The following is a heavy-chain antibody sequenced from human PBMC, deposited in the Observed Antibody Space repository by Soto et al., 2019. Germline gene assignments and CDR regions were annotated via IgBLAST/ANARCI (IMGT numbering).Heavy chain of an antibody. Sequence: QVQLQESGPGLVKPSGTLSLTCAVSSGSISSSNWWSWVRQPPGKGLEWIGGIYHSGSTNYNPSLKSRVTISVDKSKNQFSLKLSSVTAADTAVYYCAREVEAVAGTNWFDPWGQGTLVTVSS. V-gene: IGHV4-4*02. CDR3: AREVEAVAGTNWFDP. J-gene: IGHJ5*02. CDR1: SGSISSSNW. CDR2: IYHSGST. D-gene: IGHD6-19*01.